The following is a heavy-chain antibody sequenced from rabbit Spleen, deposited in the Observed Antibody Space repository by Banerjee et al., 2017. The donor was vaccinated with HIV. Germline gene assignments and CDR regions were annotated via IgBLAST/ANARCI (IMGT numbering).Heavy chain of an antibody. CDR3: ARWEWTHGVTGFKL. CDR2: IYIGDGRT. J-gene: IGHJ4*01. V-gene: IGHV1S45*01. CDR1: GVSFSDKDV. D-gene: IGHD2-1*01. Sequence: EQLEESGGGLVKPEGSLTLTCKASGVSFSDKDVMCWVRQAPGKGLEWIACIYIGDGRTDYPSWVNGRFTGSKTSSTTVTLQMTSLTAADTATYFCARWEWTHGVTGFKLWGPGTLVTVS.